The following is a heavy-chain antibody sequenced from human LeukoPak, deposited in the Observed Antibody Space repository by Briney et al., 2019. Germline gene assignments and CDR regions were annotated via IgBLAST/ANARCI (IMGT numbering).Heavy chain of an antibody. J-gene: IGHJ4*02. CDR1: GFTFSRHA. CDR2: ISYDGSNR. V-gene: IGHV3-30-3*01. CDR3: ARDFMSWSMDY. Sequence: GGSLRLSCAASGFTFSRHAMYWVRQAPGKGLEWLAFISYDGSNRYYGDSAKGRFTISRDKSKNTLYLQMNSLRPEDTAVYFCARDFMSWSMDYWGQGTLVTVSS. D-gene: IGHD2/OR15-2a*01.